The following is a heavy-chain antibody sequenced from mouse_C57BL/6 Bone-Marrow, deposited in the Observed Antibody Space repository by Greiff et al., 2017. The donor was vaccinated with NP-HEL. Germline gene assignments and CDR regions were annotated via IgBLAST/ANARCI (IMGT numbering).Heavy chain of an antibody. J-gene: IGHJ3*01. CDR3: AKKGRGIYYDLPT. CDR2: IWRGGST. D-gene: IGHD2-4*01. V-gene: IGHV2-5*01. CDR1: GFSLTSYG. Sequence: VQLQESGPGLVQPSQSLSITCTVSGFSLTSYGVHWVRQSPGKGLEWLGVIWRGGSTDNNAAFMSRMSITKDNSKSQVFFKMTSLQADDTAIYYCAKKGRGIYYDLPTWGQGTLVTVSA.